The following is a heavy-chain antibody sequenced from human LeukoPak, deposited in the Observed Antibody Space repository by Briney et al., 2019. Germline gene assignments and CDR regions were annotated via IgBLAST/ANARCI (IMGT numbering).Heavy chain of an antibody. V-gene: IGHV3-15*01. CDR3: TARAYYYYYMDV. J-gene: IGHJ6*03. CDR2: IKSKTDGGTT. CDR1: GFTFSTYI. Sequence: PGGSLRLSCAASGFTFSTYIMNWVRQAPGKGLEWVGRIKSKTDGGTTDYAAPVKGRFTISRDDSKNTLYLQMNSLKTEDTAVYYCTARAYYYYYMDVWGKGTTVTVSS.